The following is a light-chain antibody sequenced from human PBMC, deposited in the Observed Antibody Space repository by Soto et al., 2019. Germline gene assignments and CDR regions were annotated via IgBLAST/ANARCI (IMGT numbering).Light chain of an antibody. V-gene: IGKV1-39*01. Sequence: DFQMTQSPSSLSASVGDTVTITCRASQDIGTFLNWYQQKPGKAPNLLIYAASDLLSGVSSRFSGSGSGPDFTLTISNLQPEDFATYYCQQSYSTPQITFGPGTKVDMK. CDR2: AAS. CDR3: QQSYSTPQIT. J-gene: IGKJ3*01. CDR1: QDIGTF.